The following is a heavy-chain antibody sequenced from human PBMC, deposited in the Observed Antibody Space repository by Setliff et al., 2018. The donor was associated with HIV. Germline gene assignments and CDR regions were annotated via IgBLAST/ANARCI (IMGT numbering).Heavy chain of an antibody. D-gene: IGHD6-19*01. CDR3: AREGAVPGSYYFDY. CDR1: GFTLSDAW. CDR2: ISSSSSTI. Sequence: GGSLRLSCAASGFTLSDAWMSWVRQAPGKGLEWVSYISSSSSTIYYADSVKGRFTISRGKAKNSLYLQMNSLRAEDSAVYFCAREGAVPGSYYFDYWGQGTLVTVSS. J-gene: IGHJ4*02. V-gene: IGHV3-11*04.